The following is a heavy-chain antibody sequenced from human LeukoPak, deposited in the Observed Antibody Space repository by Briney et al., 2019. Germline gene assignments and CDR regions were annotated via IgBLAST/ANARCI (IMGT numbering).Heavy chain of an antibody. D-gene: IGHD4-11*01. CDR3: ARAPSNSVTTSYYYYYMDV. J-gene: IGHJ6*03. CDR2: MNPNSGDT. CDR1: GYTFTSHD. V-gene: IGHV1-8*01. Sequence: ASVKVSCKASGYTFTSHDINWVRQASGQGPVWMGWMNPNSGDTGYAQKFQGRVTMTRDTSTSTAYMELSSLRSEDTAVYYCARAPSNSVTTSYYYYYMDVWGKGTTVTVSS.